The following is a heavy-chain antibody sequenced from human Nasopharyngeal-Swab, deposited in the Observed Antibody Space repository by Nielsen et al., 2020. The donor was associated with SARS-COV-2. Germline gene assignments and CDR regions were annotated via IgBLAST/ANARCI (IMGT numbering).Heavy chain of an antibody. CDR3: AKDMEEDWLLSPIDY. Sequence: GGSLRLSFAASGFTFISYAMIWFRQAPGKGLEWVSAISGSVCSTYYEDSVKGRFTISRDNSKNTLYLQMNSLRAEDTAVYYCAKDMEEDWLLSPIDYWGQGTLVTVSS. D-gene: IGHD3/OR15-3a*01. CDR2: ISGSVCST. V-gene: IGHV3-23*01. J-gene: IGHJ4*02. CDR1: GFTFISYA.